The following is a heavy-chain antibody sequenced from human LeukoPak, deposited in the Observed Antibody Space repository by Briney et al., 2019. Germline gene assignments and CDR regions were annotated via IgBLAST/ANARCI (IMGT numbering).Heavy chain of an antibody. D-gene: IGHD5-12*01. J-gene: IGHJ4*02. V-gene: IGHV4-59*08. Sequence: PSETLSLTCTVSGGSISSYYWSWIREPPGKGLEWGGYIYYRGSTNYNPSLKSRVTISVDTSKNQFSLKLSSVTAADTAVYYCARHGPRYSGYDRLDYWGQGTLVTVSS. CDR1: GGSISSYY. CDR2: IYYRGST. CDR3: ARHGPRYSGYDRLDY.